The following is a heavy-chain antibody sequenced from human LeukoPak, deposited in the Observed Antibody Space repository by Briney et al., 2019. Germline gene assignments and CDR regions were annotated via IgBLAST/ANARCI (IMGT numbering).Heavy chain of an antibody. CDR1: GYTFTGYY. D-gene: IGHD5-18*01. V-gene: IGHV1-2*06. CDR3: ARVGYSSLAFDI. CDR2: INPNSGGK. J-gene: IGHJ3*02. Sequence: GASVTVSCKASGYTFTGYYMHWVRQAPGQGLEWMGRINPNSGGKNYAQMFQGRVTMTRDTSISTAYMELSRLRSDDTAVYYCARVGYSSLAFDIWGQGTMVTVSS.